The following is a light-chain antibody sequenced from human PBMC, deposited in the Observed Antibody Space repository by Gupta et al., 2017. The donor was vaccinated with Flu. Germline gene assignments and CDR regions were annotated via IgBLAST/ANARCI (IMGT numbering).Light chain of an antibody. CDR3: RQHQQSPSFT. J-gene: IGKJ4*01. CDR1: QSRLHSNVYNY. CDR2: LGS. V-gene: IGKV2-28*01. Sequence: IVMTQSPLSLPGTPGEPASISCRSSQSRLHSNVYNYLDWYLQKPGQSPQLLIYLGSNRAAGVTDRFSGSGAGTDVTLKISRGEEEDVGVYYYRQHQQSPSFTFGRGTKVEIK.